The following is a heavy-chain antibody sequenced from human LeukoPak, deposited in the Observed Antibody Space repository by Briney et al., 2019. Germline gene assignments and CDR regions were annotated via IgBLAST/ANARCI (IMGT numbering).Heavy chain of an antibody. J-gene: IGHJ4*02. CDR2: ISGSSSTI. V-gene: IGHV3-48*01. CDR1: GFTFSSYS. CDR3: ARGSTYYDSSGQVPFDY. Sequence: GGSLRLSCAASGFTFSSYSMNWVRQAPGEGLEWGSYISGSSSTIYYADSVRGRFTISRDNGKNTLYLQMNSLRAEDTAVYYCARGSTYYDSSGQVPFDYWGQGTLVTVSS. D-gene: IGHD3-22*01.